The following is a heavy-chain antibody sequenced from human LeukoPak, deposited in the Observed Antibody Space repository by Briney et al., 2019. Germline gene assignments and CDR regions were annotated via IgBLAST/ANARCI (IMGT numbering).Heavy chain of an antibody. Sequence: PSETLSLTCAVSGNSTSSGYYGGWIRQTPGEGLGWIGTTYHIGSTYYNPSLKSRITISVDTSHNQFSLNLRAVTAADTAVYYCARYSWGNYYYMDVWGKGTTVTVS. D-gene: IGHD3-16*01. CDR2: TYHIGST. CDR3: ARYSWGNYYYMDV. CDR1: GNSTSSGYY. V-gene: IGHV4-38-2*01. J-gene: IGHJ6*03.